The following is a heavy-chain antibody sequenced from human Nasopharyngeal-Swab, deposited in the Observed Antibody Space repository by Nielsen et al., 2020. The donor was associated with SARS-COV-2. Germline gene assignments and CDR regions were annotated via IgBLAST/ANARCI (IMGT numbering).Heavy chain of an antibody. CDR3: AKGSYYPSYYFDY. CDR1: GFTFSSYA. V-gene: IGHV3-23*01. D-gene: IGHD1-26*01. Sequence: GGSLRLSCAASGFTFSSYAMSWVRQAPGKGLEWVSGITASGGKTYYADSVKGRFTFSRDSSKSTLYLQMSSLRAEDTAVYYCAKGSYYPSYYFDYWGQGALVSVSS. CDR2: ITASGGKT. J-gene: IGHJ4*02.